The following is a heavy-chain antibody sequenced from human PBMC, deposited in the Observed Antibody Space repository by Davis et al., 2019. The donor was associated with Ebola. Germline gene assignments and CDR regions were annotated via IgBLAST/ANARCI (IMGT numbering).Heavy chain of an antibody. D-gene: IGHD2-2*01. CDR1: GFTFSSYW. V-gene: IGHV3-7*01. J-gene: IGHJ6*03. Sequence: GESLKISCAASGFTFSSYWMSWVRQAPGKGLEWVANIKQDGSEKYYVDSVKGRFTISRDNAKNSLYLQMNSLRAEDTAVYYCAREGKQLLFYYYYMDVWGKGTTVTVSS. CDR3: AREGKQLLFYYYYMDV. CDR2: IKQDGSEK.